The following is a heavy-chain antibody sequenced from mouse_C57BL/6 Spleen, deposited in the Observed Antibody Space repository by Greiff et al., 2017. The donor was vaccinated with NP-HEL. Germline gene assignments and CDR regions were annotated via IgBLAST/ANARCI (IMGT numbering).Heavy chain of an antibody. Sequence: VKLVESGPGLVAPSQSLSITCTVSGFSLTSYGVDWVRQPPGKGLEWLGVIWGGGSTNYNSALMSRLSISKDNSKSQVFLKMNSLQTDDTAMYYCAKRLYDGYYDYYAMDYWGQGTSVTVSS. J-gene: IGHJ4*01. D-gene: IGHD2-3*01. CDR2: IWGGGST. CDR1: GFSLTSYG. V-gene: IGHV2-9*01. CDR3: AKRLYDGYYDYYAMDY.